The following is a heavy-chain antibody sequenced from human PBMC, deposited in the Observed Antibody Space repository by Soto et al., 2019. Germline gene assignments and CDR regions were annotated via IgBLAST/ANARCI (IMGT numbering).Heavy chain of an antibody. Sequence: ASVKVSCKTSGGTFSSYTISWVRQAPGQGLEWMGRIIPILGITNYAQKFQGRVTITADKSTSTAYMELSSLRSEDTAVYYCAIGYGSGSYYKGPDYWGQGTLVTVSS. CDR1: GGTFSSYT. J-gene: IGHJ4*02. CDR3: AIGYGSGSYYKGPDY. V-gene: IGHV1-69*02. D-gene: IGHD3-10*01. CDR2: IIPILGIT.